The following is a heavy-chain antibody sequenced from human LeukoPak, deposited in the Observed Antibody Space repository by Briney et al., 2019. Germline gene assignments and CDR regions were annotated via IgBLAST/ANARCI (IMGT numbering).Heavy chain of an antibody. CDR1: GFTFSDYY. Sequence: PGGSLRLSCAASGFTFSDYYMGWIRQAPGKGLECLSYISSSGSIISYADSVKGRFTISRDNAKNSLYLQMNSLRAEDTAVYYCARGDRATPFFAYWGQGTLVTVSS. J-gene: IGHJ4*02. CDR2: ISSSGSII. V-gene: IGHV3-11*01. CDR3: ARGDRATPFFAY. D-gene: IGHD2-15*01.